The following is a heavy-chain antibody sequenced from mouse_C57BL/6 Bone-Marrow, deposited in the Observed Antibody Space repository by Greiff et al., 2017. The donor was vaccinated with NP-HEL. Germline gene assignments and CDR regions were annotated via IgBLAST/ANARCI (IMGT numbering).Heavy chain of an antibody. D-gene: IGHD2-5*01. V-gene: IGHV3-6*01. CDR3: AREGAYYSNSWFAY. CDR2: ISYDGSN. J-gene: IGHJ3*01. CDR1: GYSITSGYY. Sequence: EVKLQESGPGLVKPSQSLSLTCSVTGYSITSGYYWNWIRQFPGNKLEWMGYISYDGSNNYNPSLKNRISITRDTSKNQFFLKLNSVTTEDTATYYCAREGAYYSNSWFAYWGQGTLVTVSA.